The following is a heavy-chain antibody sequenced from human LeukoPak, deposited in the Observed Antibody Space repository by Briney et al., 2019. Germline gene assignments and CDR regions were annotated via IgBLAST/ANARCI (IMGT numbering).Heavy chain of an antibody. Sequence: GGSLRLSCAGSGFTFDDYAMHWVRQTPGKGLEWVSGISWNSGNIAYADFVGGRFTISRDNAKNSLPLQMNSLSDEDTAVYYCAKDAYGGATFFYYMDVWGKGTTVTVSS. CDR3: AKDAYGGATFFYYMDV. J-gene: IGHJ6*03. V-gene: IGHV3-9*01. D-gene: IGHD2/OR15-2a*01. CDR2: ISWNSGNI. CDR1: GFTFDDYA.